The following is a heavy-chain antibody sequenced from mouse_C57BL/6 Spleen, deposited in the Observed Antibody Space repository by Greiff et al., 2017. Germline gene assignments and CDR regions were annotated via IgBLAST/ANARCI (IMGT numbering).Heavy chain of an antibody. CDR2: INPSSGYT. J-gene: IGHJ4*01. Sequence: QVQLQQSGAELAKPGASVKLSCKASGYTFTSYWMHWVKQRPGQGLEWIGYINPSSGYTEYNQKFKDKATLTADKSSRTAYMQLSSLTYEDSAVYCCARTIYYGDAVGYWGQGTSVTVAS. CDR3: ARTIYYGDAVGY. V-gene: IGHV1-7*01. CDR1: GYTFTSYW. D-gene: IGHD2-1*01.